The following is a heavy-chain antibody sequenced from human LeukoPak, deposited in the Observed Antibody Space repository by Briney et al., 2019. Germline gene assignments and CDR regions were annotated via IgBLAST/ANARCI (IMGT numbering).Heavy chain of an antibody. CDR1: GYSFTSYW. CDR2: IYPGDSDT. J-gene: IGHJ4*02. CDR3: ARQGRIAARPFDY. Sequence: GESLKISCKGSGYSFTSYWIGWVRQMPGKGLEWMGIIYPGDSDTRYSPSFQGQVTISADKSISTAYLQWSSLQASDTAMYYCARQGRIAARPFDYWGQGTLVTVSS. D-gene: IGHD6-6*01. V-gene: IGHV5-51*01.